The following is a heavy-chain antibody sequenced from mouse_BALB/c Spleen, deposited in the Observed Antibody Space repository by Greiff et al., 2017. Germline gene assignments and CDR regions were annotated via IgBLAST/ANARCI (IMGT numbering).Heavy chain of an antibody. D-gene: IGHD1-1*01. V-gene: IGHV5-6-3*01. CDR3: ARDKGYGSYFDY. CDR2: INSNGGST. J-gene: IGHJ2*01. CDR1: GFTFSSYG. Sequence: EVKVVESGGGLVQPGGSLKLSCAASGFTFSSYGMSWVRQTPDKRLELVATINSNGGSTYYPDSVKGRFTISRDNAKNTLYLQMSSLKSEDTAMYYCARDKGYGSYFDYWGQGTTLTVSS.